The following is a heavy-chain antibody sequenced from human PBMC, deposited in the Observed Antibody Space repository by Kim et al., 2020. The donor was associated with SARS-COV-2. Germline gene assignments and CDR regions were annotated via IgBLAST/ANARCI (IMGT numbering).Heavy chain of an antibody. CDR2: INHSGST. CDR3: ARDPAHIVVVPAAKRYYY. D-gene: IGHD2-2*01. Sequence: SETLSLTCAVYGGSFSGYYWSWIRQPPGKGLEWIGEINHSGSTNYNPSLKSRVTISVDTSKNQFSLKLSSVTAADTAVYYCARDPAHIVVVPAAKRYYY. V-gene: IGHV4-34*01. CDR1: GGSFSGYY. J-gene: IGHJ6*01.